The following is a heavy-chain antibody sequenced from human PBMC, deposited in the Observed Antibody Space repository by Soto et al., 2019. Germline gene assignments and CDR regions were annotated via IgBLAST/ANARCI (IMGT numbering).Heavy chain of an antibody. CDR1: GFTFSSYG. J-gene: IGHJ5*02. D-gene: IGHD1-26*01. V-gene: IGHV3-30*18. CDR3: AKQATQPSYNWFDP. Sequence: GGSLRLSCAASGFTFSSYGMHWVRQAPGKGLEWVAVISYDGSNKYYADSVKGRFTISRDNSKNTLYLQMNSLRAEDTAVYYCAKQATQPSYNWFDPWGQGTLVTVSS. CDR2: ISYDGSNK.